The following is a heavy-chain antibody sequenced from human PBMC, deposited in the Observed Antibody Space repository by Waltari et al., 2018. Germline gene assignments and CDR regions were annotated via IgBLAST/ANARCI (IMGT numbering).Heavy chain of an antibody. CDR1: GGTFTSDC. CDR2: IMPDIREM. D-gene: IGHD3-22*01. J-gene: IGHJ6*02. CDR3: AGGDGGYYYHKMDV. Sequence: QVQLVQSGAEAKKPGSSVRVSCRASGGTFTSDCVNWARQAPEKGLEWMGRIMPDIREMKYAVKFQGRITITADKSTCTVYMELSSLRSDDTAVYYCAGGDGGYYYHKMDVWGQGTTVTVSS. V-gene: IGHV1-69*02.